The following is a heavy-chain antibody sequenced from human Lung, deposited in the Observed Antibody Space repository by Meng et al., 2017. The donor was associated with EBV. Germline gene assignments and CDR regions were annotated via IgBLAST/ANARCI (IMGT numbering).Heavy chain of an antibody. Sequence: PLQESGQGLAKPSETLSPTGTLSGGFISTYYWSWIRQPAGKGLEYIGRIYTSEITDYNPSLKGRVTMSVDTSKNQFSLKLSSVTAADTAVYYCARPFPSWQSPRLDPFGAWGQGTLVTVSS. D-gene: IGHD6-19*01. CDR3: ARPFPSWQSPRLDPFGA. CDR1: GGFISTYY. V-gene: IGHV4-4*07. CDR2: IYTSEIT. J-gene: IGHJ5*02.